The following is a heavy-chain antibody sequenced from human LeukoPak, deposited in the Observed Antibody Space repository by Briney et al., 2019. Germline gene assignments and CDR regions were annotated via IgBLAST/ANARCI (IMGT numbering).Heavy chain of an antibody. J-gene: IGHJ4*02. D-gene: IGHD5-24*01. CDR2: IYYSGST. CDR3: AAPVVEMATAALVTDAGYFDY. CDR1: GGSISSSSYY. V-gene: IGHV4-39*01. Sequence: SETLSLTCTVSGGSISSSSYYWGWIRQPPGKGLEWTGSIYYSGSTYYNPSLKSRVTISVDTSKNQFSLKLSSVTAADTAVYYCAAPVVEMATAALVTDAGYFDYWGQGTLVTVSS.